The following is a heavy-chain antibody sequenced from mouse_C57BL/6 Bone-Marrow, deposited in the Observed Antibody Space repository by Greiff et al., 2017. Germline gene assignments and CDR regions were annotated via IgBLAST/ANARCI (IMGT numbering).Heavy chain of an antibody. D-gene: IGHD4-1*01. CDR1: GYTFTSYW. Sequence: QVQLQQPGAELVKPGASVKLSCKASGYTFTSYWMQWVKQRPGQVLEWIGELAPSDSYTNYNQTFKGKDTFTVDTSYSTAYKQLSSLTSVDSAVYYCARTGTLFAYCGQGTLVTVSA. CDR3: ARTGTLFAY. V-gene: IGHV1-50*01. CDR2: LAPSDSYT. J-gene: IGHJ3*01.